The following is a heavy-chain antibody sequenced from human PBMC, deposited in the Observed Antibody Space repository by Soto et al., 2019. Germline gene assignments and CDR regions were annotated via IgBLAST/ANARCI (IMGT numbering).Heavy chain of an antibody. CDR3: ADLRDPVFGVVSDY. Sequence: QITLKESGPTLVKPTQTLTLTCTFSGFSLSTSGVGVGWIRQPPGTALQCLALFYWEDDKRYSPSLRSRLTITKDTSNSERVPRNTYMYTMDTPTYYCADLRDPVFGVVSDYWGQGTLVTVS. V-gene: IGHV2-5*02. CDR2: FYWEDDK. J-gene: IGHJ4*02. D-gene: IGHD3-3*01. CDR1: GFSLSTSGVG.